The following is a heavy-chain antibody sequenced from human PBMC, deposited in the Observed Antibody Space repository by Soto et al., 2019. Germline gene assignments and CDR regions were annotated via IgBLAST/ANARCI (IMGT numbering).Heavy chain of an antibody. Sequence: QVQLGQSGAEVKKPGSSVKVSCKASGGTFSSYSINWVRQAPGQGLEWMGEIIPIFGTANYAQTFQGRVMITADESTSTAYMELSSLRSEDTAVYYCARDGGRHSGGIDYWGQGTLVTVSS. CDR1: GGTFSSYS. CDR2: IIPIFGTA. V-gene: IGHV1-69*01. J-gene: IGHJ4*02. CDR3: ARDGGRHSGGIDY. D-gene: IGHD1-26*01.